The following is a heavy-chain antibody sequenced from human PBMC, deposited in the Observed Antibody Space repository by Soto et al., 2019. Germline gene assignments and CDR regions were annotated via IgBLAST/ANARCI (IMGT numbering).Heavy chain of an antibody. D-gene: IGHD6-13*01. J-gene: IGHJ6*02. V-gene: IGHV1-2*04. CDR1: GYTFTGYY. CDR3: ARRRAAAAANPSLGMDV. CDR2: INPNSGGT. Sequence: GASVKVSCKASGYTFTGYYMHWVRQAPGQGLEWMGWINPNSGGTNYAQKFQGWVTMTRDTSISTAYMELSRLRSDDTAVYYCARRRAAAAANPSLGMDVWGQGTTVTVSS.